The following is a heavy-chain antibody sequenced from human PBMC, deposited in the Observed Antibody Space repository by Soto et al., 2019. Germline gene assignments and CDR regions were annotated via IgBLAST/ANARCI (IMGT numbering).Heavy chain of an antibody. J-gene: IGHJ4*02. D-gene: IGHD3-3*02. V-gene: IGHV1-2*02. CDR1: GYTFSGYY. Sequence: QVQLVQSGAEVKKPGASVKVSCKASGYTFSGYYMHWVRQAPGQGLEWMGWINTLSGDTSFPQKFQCRIAMTRDTSIDTAFMEVSRLTSDDTAIYYCARSLLNVILPLAYWGQGTLVSVSS. CDR3: ARSLLNVILPLAY. CDR2: INTLSGDT.